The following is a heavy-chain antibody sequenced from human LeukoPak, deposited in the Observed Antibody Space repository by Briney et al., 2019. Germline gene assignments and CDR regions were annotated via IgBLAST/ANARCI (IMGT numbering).Heavy chain of an antibody. CDR2: IYYSGST. J-gene: IGHJ2*01. D-gene: IGHD2-15*01. V-gene: IGHV4-59*01. CDR1: GGSISSYY. CDR3: ARVLLRSYWYFDL. Sequence: SETLSLTCTVSGGSISSYYWSWIRQPPGKGLEWIGYIYYSGSTNYNPSLEGRVSMSVDTSTSQFSLRLTSVTAADTAVYFCARVLLRSYWYFDLWGSGTLVTVSS.